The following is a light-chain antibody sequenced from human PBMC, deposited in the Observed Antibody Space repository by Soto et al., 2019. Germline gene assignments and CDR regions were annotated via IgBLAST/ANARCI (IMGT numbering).Light chain of an antibody. CDR2: GTS. J-gene: IGKJ2*02. CDR1: QSVTSNS. Sequence: EIVLTQSPGTLSLSSGERATLSCRASQSVTSNSLAWYQQRPGQAPRLLIYGTSTRATGIPDRFSGSGSGTDCTRIISRLEPEEFAMYYCQQYGTSPCTFGQGTRLEIK. CDR3: QQYGTSPCT. V-gene: IGKV3-20*01.